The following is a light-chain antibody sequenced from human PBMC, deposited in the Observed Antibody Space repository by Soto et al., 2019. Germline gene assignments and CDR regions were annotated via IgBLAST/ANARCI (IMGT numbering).Light chain of an antibody. Sequence: EIVLTQSPATLSLSPGERATLSCRASQRVSSYLAWYQHKPGQAPRLLIYDASNRATGIPARFSGSGSGTDFTLTISSLEPEDFAVYYCQQRSNWRLTFGGGTKVDIK. V-gene: IGKV3-11*01. CDR3: QQRSNWRLT. CDR1: QRVSSY. CDR2: DAS. J-gene: IGKJ4*01.